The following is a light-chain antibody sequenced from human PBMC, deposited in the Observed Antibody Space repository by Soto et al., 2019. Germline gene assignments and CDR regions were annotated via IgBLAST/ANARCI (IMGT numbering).Light chain of an antibody. CDR3: QHLNTYPLT. V-gene: IGKV1-9*01. CDR2: GAS. J-gene: IGKJ4*01. CDR1: QGIRSF. Sequence: DIQLTQSPSFLSASIGDRVTITCRARQGIRSFLAWYQQKPGKAPNLLISGASILRTGVPSRFSGCGSGTEFTLTISSLHPDDFATYYCQHLNTYPLTFGGGTKVEI.